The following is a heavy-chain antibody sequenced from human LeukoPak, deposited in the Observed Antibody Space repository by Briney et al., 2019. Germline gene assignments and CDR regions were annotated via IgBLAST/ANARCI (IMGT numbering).Heavy chain of an antibody. J-gene: IGHJ3*02. Sequence: GGSLRLSCEASGFTFNTYSMNWARQAPGKGLEWVSSIDSSGGYMFYADSVKGRFIISRDNSKNTLYLQMNSLRAEDTAVYYCAREEWDAFDIWGQGTMVTVSS. V-gene: IGHV3-21*01. CDR3: AREEWDAFDI. CDR2: IDSSGGYM. CDR1: GFTFNTYS. D-gene: IGHD3-3*01.